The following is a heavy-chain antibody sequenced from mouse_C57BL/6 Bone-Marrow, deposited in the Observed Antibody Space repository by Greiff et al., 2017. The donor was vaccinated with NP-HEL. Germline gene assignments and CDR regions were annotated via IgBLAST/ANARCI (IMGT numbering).Heavy chain of an antibody. Sequence: EVQVVESGGGLVKPEGSLKLSCAASGFTFSSYAMSWVRQTPEKRLEWVATISDGGSYTYYPDNVKGRFTISRDNAKNNLYLQMSHLKSEDTAMYYCARAYDYDGWFAYWGQGTLVTVSA. D-gene: IGHD2-4*01. CDR1: GFTFSSYA. V-gene: IGHV5-4*01. CDR3: ARAYDYDGWFAY. J-gene: IGHJ3*01. CDR2: ISDGGSYT.